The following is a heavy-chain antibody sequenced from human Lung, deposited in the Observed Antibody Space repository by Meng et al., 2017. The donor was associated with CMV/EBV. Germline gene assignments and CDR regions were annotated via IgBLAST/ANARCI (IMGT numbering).Heavy chain of an antibody. CDR2: IWYDGSNE. D-gene: IGHD6-13*01. V-gene: IGHV3-33*06. CDR3: AKDSSRSTWYGRDDYSGMDF. Sequence: GESXKISCEASGFSISSYGMHWVRQAPGKGLEWVAVIWYDGSNENYGETVKGLFTISRDYSKNMLYLQMTSLRAEDTAVYYCAKDSSRSTWYGRDDYSGMDFXGQGXTVTVSS. CDR1: GFSISSYG. J-gene: IGHJ6*02.